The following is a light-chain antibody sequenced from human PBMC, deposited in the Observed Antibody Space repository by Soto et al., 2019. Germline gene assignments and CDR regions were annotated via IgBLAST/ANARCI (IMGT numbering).Light chain of an antibody. V-gene: IGKV1-39*01. CDR1: QDISNY. CDR3: QQSYSTPLT. Sequence: DIQMTQSTSSLSASVGDRVTITCQASQDISNYLNWYQQKPGKAPNLLIYAASSLQSGVPSRFSGSGSGTDFTLTISSLQPEDFATYYCQQSYSTPLTFGGGTKVDI. J-gene: IGKJ4*01. CDR2: AAS.